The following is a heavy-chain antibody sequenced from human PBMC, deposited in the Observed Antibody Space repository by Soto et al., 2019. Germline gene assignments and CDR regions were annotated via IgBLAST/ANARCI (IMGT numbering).Heavy chain of an antibody. D-gene: IGHD2-2*01. CDR1: GYSISSGNY. Sequence: SETLSLTCAVSGYSISSGNYWAWIRQPPGRGLEWIGSLYHIGSTHYNTSLRSRVTISVDTSKNHFSLELSSVTAADTAIYYCRSSTSCYDESCVDVWGQGTMVTVSS. J-gene: IGHJ6*02. CDR3: RSSTSCYDESCVDV. V-gene: IGHV4-38-2*01. CDR2: LYHIGST.